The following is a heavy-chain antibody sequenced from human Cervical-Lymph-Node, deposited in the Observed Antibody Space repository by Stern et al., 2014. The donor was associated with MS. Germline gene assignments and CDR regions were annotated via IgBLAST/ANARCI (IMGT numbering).Heavy chain of an antibody. D-gene: IGHD5-18*01. CDR3: AVAYRYGSYGLDV. V-gene: IGHV4-61*02. CDR1: GGSISRGSYY. CDR2: MYTGGST. Sequence: VQLVESGPGLVKPSQTLSLTCTVSGGSISRGSYYWSWIRQPAGKGLEWIGRMYTGGSTNYNPSPKSRVTISVDPSQNQVLLNLSSVTAADTAVYYCAVAYRYGSYGLDVWGQGTTVTVSS. J-gene: IGHJ6*02.